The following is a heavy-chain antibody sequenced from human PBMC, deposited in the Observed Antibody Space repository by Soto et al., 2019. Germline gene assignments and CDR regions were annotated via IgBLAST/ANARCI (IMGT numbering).Heavy chain of an antibody. CDR3: ARKVLGSTSRPDWWYFDL. J-gene: IGHJ2*01. CDR2: ISGGGDRT. D-gene: IGHD2-2*01. Sequence: EVQLLESGGGLVQPGGSLRLSCVGSGFTFINYAMNWVRQTPGKGLEWVSGISGGGDRTFDADSVKGRFTISRDNSTNTVNLQMNSLRADDTAVYYCARKVLGSTSRPDWWYFDLWGRGTLVTVSS. V-gene: IGHV3-23*01. CDR1: GFTFINYA.